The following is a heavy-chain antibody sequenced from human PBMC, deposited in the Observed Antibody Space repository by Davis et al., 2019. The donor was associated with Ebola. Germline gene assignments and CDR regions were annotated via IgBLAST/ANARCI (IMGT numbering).Heavy chain of an antibody. J-gene: IGHJ4*02. D-gene: IGHD1-26*01. CDR1: GFTFSSYW. V-gene: IGHV3-74*03. CDR2: INRDGSTT. Sequence: GESLKISCAASGFTFSSYWMHWVRQAPGKGLVSVSCINRDGSTTTYADSVKGRFTISRDNAKNTLYLQMNNLRVEDTAVYYCATLPGYYWGQGTLVTVSS. CDR3: ATLPGYY.